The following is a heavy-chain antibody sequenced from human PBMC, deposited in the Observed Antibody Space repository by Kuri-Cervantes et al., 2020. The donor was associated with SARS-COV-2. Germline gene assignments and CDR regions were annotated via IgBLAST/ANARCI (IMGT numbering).Heavy chain of an antibody. J-gene: IGHJ4*02. Sequence: SETLSLTCTVSGGSISSGSYYWSWIRQPAGKGLEWIGYIYTSGSTNYNPSLKSRATISADTSKNQFSLRLSSVTAADTAVYYCARGINDYADYGLDYWGQGTLVTVSS. D-gene: IGHD4-17*01. CDR1: GGSISSGSYY. CDR2: IYTSGST. CDR3: ARGINDYADYGLDY. V-gene: IGHV4-61*10.